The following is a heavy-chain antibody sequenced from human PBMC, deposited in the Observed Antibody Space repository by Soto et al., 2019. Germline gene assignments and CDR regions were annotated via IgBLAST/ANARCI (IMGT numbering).Heavy chain of an antibody. CDR1: GFTFSSYS. CDR3: ARYCSGVSRLYYYYYGMDV. Sequence: GLSLRLSCAASGFTFSSYSMNWVRQAPGKGLEWVSSISSSSSYIYYADSVKGRFTISRDNAKNSLYLQMNSPRAEDTAVYYCARYCSGVSRLYYYYYGMDVWGKGTTVTVSS. CDR2: ISSSSSYI. V-gene: IGHV3-21*01. J-gene: IGHJ6*04. D-gene: IGHD2-15*01.